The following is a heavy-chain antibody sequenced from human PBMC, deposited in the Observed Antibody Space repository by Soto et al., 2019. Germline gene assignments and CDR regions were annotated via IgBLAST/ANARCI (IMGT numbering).Heavy chain of an antibody. V-gene: IGHV3-49*04. D-gene: IGHD3-22*01. CDR2: ISCETNGGTA. CDR3: TRYYYESRGYYFX. Sequence: GGSLRLSCTGSGFNFANYALTWVRQAPGKGLEWVVFISCETNGGTADYAASLKGRITISRDDSKSIAYLEIKSMQTEDTSVYYCTRYYYESRGYYFXWGQGTLLTVSX. CDR1: GFNFANYA. J-gene: IGHJ4*02.